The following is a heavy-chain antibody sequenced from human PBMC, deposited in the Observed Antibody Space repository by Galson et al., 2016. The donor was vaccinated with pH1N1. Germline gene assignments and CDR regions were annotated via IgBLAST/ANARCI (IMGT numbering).Heavy chain of an antibody. D-gene: IGHD3-16*01. V-gene: IGHV1-69*10. CDR2: IIPVLGTP. CDR3: ARMGSIETLFDD. J-gene: IGHJ4*02. Sequence: QSGAEVKKPGASVKVSCKTSGYSFTSYGISWVRQAPGQGLEWLGGIIPVLGTPTYAQRFQGRVTITADRSTTTGYLELSSLTSEDTAVYYCARMGSIETLFDDWGQGTLLSVSP. CDR1: GYSFTSYG.